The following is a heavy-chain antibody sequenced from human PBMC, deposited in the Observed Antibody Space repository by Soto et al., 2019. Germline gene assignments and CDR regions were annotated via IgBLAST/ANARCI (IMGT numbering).Heavy chain of an antibody. CDR1: GGSISSSSY. CDR2: IYSIGST. CDR3: RRSSRYSTDV. J-gene: IGHJ6*02. V-gene: IGHV4-39*01. D-gene: IGHD6-13*01. Sequence: QLQLQESGPGLVKPSETLSLTCTLSGGSISSSSYWGWIRQPPGKGLEWIGSIYSIGSTYYNPSLKSRVTISVDTSKNQFSLKLSSVTAADTAVYYCRRSSRYSTDVWGQGTTVTVSS.